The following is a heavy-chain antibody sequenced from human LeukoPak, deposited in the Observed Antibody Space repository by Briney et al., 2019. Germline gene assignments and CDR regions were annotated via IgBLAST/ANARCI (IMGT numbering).Heavy chain of an antibody. CDR1: GYTLTELS. J-gene: IGHJ6*02. CDR3: ARTPTTVDSGMDV. Sequence: GASVKVSCKVSGYTLTELSMHWVRQAPGQGLEWMGWINPNSGGTNYAQKFQGRVTMTRDTSISTAYMELSRLRSDDTAVYYCARTPTTVDSGMDVWGQGTTVTVSS. V-gene: IGHV1-2*02. CDR2: INPNSGGT. D-gene: IGHD4-23*01.